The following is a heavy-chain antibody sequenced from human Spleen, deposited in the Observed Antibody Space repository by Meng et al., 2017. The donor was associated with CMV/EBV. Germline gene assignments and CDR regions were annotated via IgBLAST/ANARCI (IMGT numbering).Heavy chain of an antibody. CDR1: SVSSGSYY. CDR3: ARVRGPYDNWSFGWFDP. V-gene: IGHV4-61*01. CDR2: IYYIGST. Sequence: SVSSGSYYWSWIRQPPGKGLELLGYIYYIGSTNYNPSLKSRVTISVDTSKNQFSLKLSSVTAADTALYYCARVRGPYDNWSFGWFDPWGQGTLVTVSS. D-gene: IGHD3-3*01. J-gene: IGHJ5*02.